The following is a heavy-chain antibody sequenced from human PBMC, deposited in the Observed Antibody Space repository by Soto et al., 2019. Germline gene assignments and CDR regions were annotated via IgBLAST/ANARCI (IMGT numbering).Heavy chain of an antibody. CDR2: IYWNDDK. Sequence: QITLKESGPTLVKPTQTLTLTCTFSGFSLSTSGVGVGWIRQPPGKALEWLALIYWNDDKRYSPSLKSRLTITKDTSQNQVVLTMTNLDPVDTATYYCAHMGYYYDSSGYWTYYFEYWGQGTLVPVSS. J-gene: IGHJ4*02. CDR1: GFSLSTSGVG. V-gene: IGHV2-5*01. D-gene: IGHD3-22*01. CDR3: AHMGYYYDSSGYWTYYFEY.